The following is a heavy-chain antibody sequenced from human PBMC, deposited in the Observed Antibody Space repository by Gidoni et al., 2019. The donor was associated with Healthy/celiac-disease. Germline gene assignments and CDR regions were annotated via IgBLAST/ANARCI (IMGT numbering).Heavy chain of an antibody. D-gene: IGHD2-8*02. J-gene: IGHJ4*02. CDR3: ARGLVGFNSDY. CDR2: IYYSGST. V-gene: IGHV4-59*01. CDR1: GGSISSYY. Sequence: QVQLQESGPGLVKPSETLSLTCPVSGGSISSYYWSWIRQPPGKGLEWIGYIYYSGSTNYNPSLKSRVTISVDTSKNQFSLKLSSVTAADTAVYYCARGLVGFNSDYWGQGTLVTVSS.